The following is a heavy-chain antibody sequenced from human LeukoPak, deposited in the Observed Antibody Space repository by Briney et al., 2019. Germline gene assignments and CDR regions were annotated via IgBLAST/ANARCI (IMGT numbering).Heavy chain of an antibody. J-gene: IGHJ4*02. CDR2: IQYDGSNK. V-gene: IGHV3-30*04. CDR3: ARDLSPWYSSSWGYDY. CDR1: GFTLSSYA. D-gene: IGHD6-13*01. Sequence: GGSLRLSCAASGFTLSSYAMHWVRQAPGKGLEWVAYIQYDGSNKQYADSVRGRFSISRDSSKNTLYLQMNSLRAEDTAVYYCARDLSPWYSSSWGYDYWGQGTLVTVSS.